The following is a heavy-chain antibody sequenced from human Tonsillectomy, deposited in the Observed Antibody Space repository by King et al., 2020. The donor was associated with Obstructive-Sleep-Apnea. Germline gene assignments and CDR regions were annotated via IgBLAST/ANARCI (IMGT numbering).Heavy chain of an antibody. CDR1: GYTFTSYY. Sequence: GQLVQSGAEVKKPGASVKVSCKASGYTFTSYYMHWVRQAPGQGLEWMGIINPSGGSTSYAQKFQGRVTMTRDTSTSTVYMELGSLRSEDTAVYYCARVGATTRFDYWGQGTLVTVSS. CDR2: INPSGGST. J-gene: IGHJ4*02. D-gene: IGHD5-12*01. V-gene: IGHV1-46*01. CDR3: ARVGATTRFDY.